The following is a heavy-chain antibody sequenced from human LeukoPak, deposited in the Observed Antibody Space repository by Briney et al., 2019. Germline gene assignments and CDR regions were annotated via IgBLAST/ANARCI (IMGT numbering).Heavy chain of an antibody. J-gene: IGHJ4*02. CDR1: GYTFTSYW. V-gene: IGHV1-46*01. CDR2: INPSDGSM. D-gene: IGHD6-13*01. CDR3: AKAPRNSSTMLDY. Sequence: GASVEVSCKASGYTFTSYWIQWVRQAPGQGLEWMGLINPSDGSMAYAHRFQGRVTMTRGTSTSIVYMDLSSLRSEDTAVYYCAKAPRNSSTMLDYWGQGTLLTVSS.